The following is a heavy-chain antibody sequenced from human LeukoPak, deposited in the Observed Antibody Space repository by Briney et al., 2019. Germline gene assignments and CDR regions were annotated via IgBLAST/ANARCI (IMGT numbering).Heavy chain of an antibody. D-gene: IGHD5-12*01. J-gene: IGHJ3*02. V-gene: IGHV1-46*01. CDR2: INPSSGST. CDR1: GYIFTSYY. Sequence: ASVKVSCKASGYIFTSYYMHWVRQAPGQGLEWMGIINPSSGSTIYSQKFQGRVTVTTDMSTSTVYMQLTSLRSEDTAVYYCARDRGTSGYDAFDIWGQGTMVTVSS. CDR3: ARDRGTSGYDAFDI.